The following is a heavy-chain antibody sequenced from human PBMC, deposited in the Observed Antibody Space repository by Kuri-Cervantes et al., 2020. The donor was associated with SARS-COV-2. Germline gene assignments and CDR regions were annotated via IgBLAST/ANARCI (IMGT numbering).Heavy chain of an antibody. V-gene: IGHV4-34*08. CDR3: QRASYCGGDCYSDAFDI. D-gene: IGHD2-21*01. CDR2: INHSGST. J-gene: IGHJ3*02. CDR1: GFTFSNAW. Sequence: GSLRLSCAASGFTFSNAWMSWVRQAPGKGLEWIGEINHSGSTNYNPSLKSRVTISVDTSKNQFSLKLSSVTAADTAVYYCQRASYCGGDCYSDAFDIWGQGTMVTVSS.